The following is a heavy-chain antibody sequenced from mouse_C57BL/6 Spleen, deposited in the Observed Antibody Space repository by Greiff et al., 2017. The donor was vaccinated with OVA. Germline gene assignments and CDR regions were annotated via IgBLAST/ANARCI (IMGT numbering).Heavy chain of an antibody. CDR3: ARHDYDYAMDY. J-gene: IGHJ4*01. Sequence: VQLQQPGAELVRPGSSVKLSCKASGYTFTSYWMDWVKQRPGQGLEWIGNIYPSDSENHYNQKFKDKATLTVDKSSSTAYMQLSSLTSEDSAVYYCARHDYDYAMDYWGQGTSVTVSS. V-gene: IGHV1-61*01. CDR2: IYPSDSEN. D-gene: IGHD2-4*01. CDR1: GYTFTSYW.